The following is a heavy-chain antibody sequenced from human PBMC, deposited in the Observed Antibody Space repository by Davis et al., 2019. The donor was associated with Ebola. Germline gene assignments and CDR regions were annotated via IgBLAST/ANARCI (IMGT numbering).Heavy chain of an antibody. CDR1: GFTFSTSG. Sequence: PGGSLRLSCEASGFTFSTSGMNWVRLAPGKGLEWISYISSASAALYYSDSVKGRFTISRDNAKNSLFLQMNSLRDEDTAVYYCARNDDSGWLWGQGTLVTVSS. V-gene: IGHV3-48*02. CDR3: ARNDDSGWL. CDR2: ISSASAAL. D-gene: IGHD3-3*01. J-gene: IGHJ4*02.